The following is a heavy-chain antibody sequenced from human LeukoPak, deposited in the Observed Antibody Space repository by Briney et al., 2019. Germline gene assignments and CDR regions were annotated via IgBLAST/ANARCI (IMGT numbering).Heavy chain of an antibody. CDR3: AKSSYSTYAFDI. J-gene: IGHJ3*02. D-gene: IGHD2/OR15-2a*01. Sequence: GRSLRLSCAASGFTFDDYAMHWVRQAPGKGLEWVTGISWNSGSIGYADPVKGRFTISRDNAKNSLYLQMNSLRAEDTALYYCAKSSYSTYAFDIWGQGTMVTVSS. CDR1: GFTFDDYA. V-gene: IGHV3-9*01. CDR2: ISWNSGSI.